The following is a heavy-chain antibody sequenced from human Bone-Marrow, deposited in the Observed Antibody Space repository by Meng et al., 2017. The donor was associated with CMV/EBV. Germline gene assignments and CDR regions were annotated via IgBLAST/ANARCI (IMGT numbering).Heavy chain of an antibody. V-gene: IGHV1-18*01. J-gene: IGHJ6*02. CDR2: ISAYNGNT. Sequence: ASVNVSWKASGYTFTRYGISWVRQAPGQGLEWMGWISAYNGNTNYAQKLQGRVTMTTDTSTSTAYMELRSLRSEDTAVYYCARERGQMHLTNYYYYGMDVWGQGTTVTVSS. CDR1: GYTFTRYG. D-gene: IGHD1-1*01. CDR3: ARERGQMHLTNYYYYGMDV.